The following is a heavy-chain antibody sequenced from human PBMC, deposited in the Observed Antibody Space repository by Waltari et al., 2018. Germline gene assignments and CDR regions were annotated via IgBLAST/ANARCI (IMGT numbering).Heavy chain of an antibody. CDR1: GGSVSTTSYS. J-gene: IGHJ6*02. D-gene: IGHD2-2*01. V-gene: IGHV4-39*02. CDR3: ARLSGYCDDTGCYGHYAMDV. Sequence: QLQLQESGPGLVKPSETLSLTCTVSGGSVSTTSYSWACVRQSPGKGLEWIGTFYYPGNIYYNPSLTSRVTISVDSPQNHLSLRLSSVTAADTAVYYCARLSGYCDDTGCYGHYAMDVWGQGTTVTVSS. CDR2: FYYPGNI.